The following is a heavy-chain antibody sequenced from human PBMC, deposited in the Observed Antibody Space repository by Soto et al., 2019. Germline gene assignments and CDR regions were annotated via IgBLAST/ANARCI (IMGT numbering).Heavy chain of an antibody. CDR1: GFTFDDYA. J-gene: IGHJ5*02. CDR3: ATLSGTSWFDP. D-gene: IGHD2-2*01. Sequence: GGSLRLSCAASGFTFDDYAMHWVRQAPGKGLEWVSGISWNSGSIGYADSVKGRFTISRDNAKNSLYLQMNSLRAEDTALYYCATLSGTSWFDPWGQGTLVTVSS. V-gene: IGHV3-9*01. CDR2: ISWNSGSI.